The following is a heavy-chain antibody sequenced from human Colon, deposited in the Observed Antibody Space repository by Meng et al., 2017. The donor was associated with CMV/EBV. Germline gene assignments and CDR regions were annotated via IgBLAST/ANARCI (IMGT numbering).Heavy chain of an antibody. Sequence: GESLKISCAASGFMFNKFAMTWVRQAPGKGLEWVSSISSRSTYISYGDSVKGRFTVSRDDAKNSLYLQMDSLRAEDTAVYYCARAPGNYLSPYYFDFWGQGTLVTVSS. CDR2: ISSRSTYI. V-gene: IGHV3-21*01. CDR3: ARAPGNYLSPYYFDF. CDR1: GFMFNKFA. D-gene: IGHD1-14*01. J-gene: IGHJ4*02.